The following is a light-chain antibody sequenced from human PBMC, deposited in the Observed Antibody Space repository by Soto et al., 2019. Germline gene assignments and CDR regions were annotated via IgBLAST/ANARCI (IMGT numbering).Light chain of an antibody. J-gene: IGKJ5*01. V-gene: IGKV1-39*01. CDR2: GAS. CDR3: QQSSRTPIT. CDR1: QTIDRY. Sequence: IQMTQSPSSLSASIGDTVTITCRASQTIDRYLNWFQQKSGQAPTLLIYGASSLQSGVPSRFSGSGSGTDFTLAINSLQPEDFATYYCQQSSRTPITFGQGTRLEIK.